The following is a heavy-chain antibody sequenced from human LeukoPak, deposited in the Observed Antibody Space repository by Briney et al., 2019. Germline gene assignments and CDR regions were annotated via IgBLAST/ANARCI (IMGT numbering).Heavy chain of an antibody. J-gene: IGHJ5*02. Sequence: PSETLSLTCTVSGGSVSSGSYYWSWIRQPPGKGLEWIGYIYYSGSTNYNPSLESRVTISVDTSKNQFSLKLSSVTAADTAVYYCARGSNGYYYGSGSDNWFDPWGQGTLVTVSS. CDR3: ARGSNGYYYGSGSDNWFDP. V-gene: IGHV4-61*01. CDR2: IYYSGST. CDR1: GGSVSSGSYY. D-gene: IGHD3-10*01.